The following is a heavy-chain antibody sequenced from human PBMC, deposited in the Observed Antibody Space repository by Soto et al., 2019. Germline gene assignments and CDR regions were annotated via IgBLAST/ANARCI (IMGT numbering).Heavy chain of an antibody. Sequence: SGKISCRAPVGPFRSYAISWVRQAAGQGLEWMGGIIPIFGTANYAQKFQGRVTITADESTSTAYMDLSSLRSEDTAVYYCARDRGPYYYDSSGYYHWGQGTLVTVSS. D-gene: IGHD3-22*01. V-gene: IGHV1-69*13. CDR3: ARDRGPYYYDSSGYYH. CDR1: VGPFRSYA. CDR2: IIPIFGTA. J-gene: IGHJ5*02.